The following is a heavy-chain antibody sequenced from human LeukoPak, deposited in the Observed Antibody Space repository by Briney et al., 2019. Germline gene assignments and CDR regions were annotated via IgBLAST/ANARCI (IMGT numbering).Heavy chain of an antibody. CDR1: GGSFSGYY. J-gene: IGHJ4*02. V-gene: IGHV4-34*01. D-gene: IGHD6-13*01. CDR2: INHSGST. CDR3: ARGLYSSSWYYFDY. Sequence: SETLSLTCAVYGGSFSGYYWSWIRQPPGNGLEWIGEINHSGSTNYNPCLKSRVTISVDTSKNQFSLKLSSVTAANTAVYYCARGLYSSSWYYFDYWGQGTLVTVSS.